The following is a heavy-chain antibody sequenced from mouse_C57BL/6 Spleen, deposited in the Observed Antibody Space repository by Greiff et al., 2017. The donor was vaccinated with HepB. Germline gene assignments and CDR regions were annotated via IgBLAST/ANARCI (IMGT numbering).Heavy chain of an antibody. CDR2: IHPNSGST. V-gene: IGHV1-64*01. J-gene: IGHJ1*03. CDR3: AREGNWCFDV. Sequence: VQLQQSGAELVKPGASVKLSCKASGYTFTSYWMHWVKQRPGQGLEWIGMIHPNSGSTNYNEKFKSKATLTVDKASSTAYMQLSSLTSEDSAVYYCAREGNWCFDVWGTGTTVTVSS. CDR1: GYTFTSYW.